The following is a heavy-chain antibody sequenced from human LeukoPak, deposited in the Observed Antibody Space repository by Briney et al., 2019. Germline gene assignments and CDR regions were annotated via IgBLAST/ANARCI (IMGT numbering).Heavy chain of an antibody. CDR2: ISYDGSNK. D-gene: IGHD3-3*01. CDR1: GFTFSSYA. CDR3: ARAGYYDPRDYYYYGMDV. Sequence: GGSLRLSCAASGFTFSSYAMHWVRQAPGKGLEWVAVISYDGSNKYYADSVKGRFTISRDNSKNTLYLQMNSLRAEDTAVYYCARAGYYDPRDYYYYGMDVWGQGTTVTVSS. J-gene: IGHJ6*02. V-gene: IGHV3-30-3*01.